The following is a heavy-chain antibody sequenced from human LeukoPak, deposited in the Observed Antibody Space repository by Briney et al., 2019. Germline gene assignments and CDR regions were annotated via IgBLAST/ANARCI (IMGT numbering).Heavy chain of an antibody. Sequence: GGSLRLPCAVSGFPFNKYWMTWVRQAPGKGLEWVANIRHDGDEKHYVDSVKGRFTISRLNANNSLYLQMDSLRVEDTAVYYCARDTDEYDFWGQGTLVTVSS. J-gene: IGHJ4*02. CDR2: IRHDGDEK. D-gene: IGHD3-3*01. CDR3: ARDTDEYDF. V-gene: IGHV3-7*01. CDR1: GFPFNKYW.